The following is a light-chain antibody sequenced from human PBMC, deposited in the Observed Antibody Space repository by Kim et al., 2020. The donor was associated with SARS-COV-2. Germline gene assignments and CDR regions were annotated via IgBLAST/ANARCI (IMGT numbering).Light chain of an antibody. CDR1: QNIDNF. V-gene: IGKV1-39*01. CDR2: AAS. Sequence: ASVGDRVTITCRASQNIDNFLNWYQQKPGKAPNLLIYAASSLQSGVPSRFSGSTSGTNFTLTIGSLQPEDFASYYCQQSYSTPRTFGQGTKVDIK. J-gene: IGKJ1*01. CDR3: QQSYSTPRT.